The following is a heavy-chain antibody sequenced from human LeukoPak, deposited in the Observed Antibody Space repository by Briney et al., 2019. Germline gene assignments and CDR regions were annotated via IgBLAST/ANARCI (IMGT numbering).Heavy chain of an antibody. V-gene: IGHV4-39*01. D-gene: IGHD4-11*01. J-gene: IGHJ5*02. CDR3: ARPNYDYSKRGPFDP. Sequence: PSETLSLTCTVSGGSISSSSYYWGWIRQPPGKGLEWIGSIYYSGSTYYNPSLKSRVTISVDTSKNQFSLKLSSVTAADTAVYYCARPNYDYSKRGPFDPWGQGTLVTVSS. CDR2: IYYSGST. CDR1: GGSISSSSYY.